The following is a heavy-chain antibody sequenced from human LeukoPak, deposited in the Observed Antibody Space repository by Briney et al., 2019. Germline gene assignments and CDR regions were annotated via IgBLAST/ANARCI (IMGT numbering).Heavy chain of an antibody. J-gene: IGHJ4*02. CDR1: GFTFRNYG. V-gene: IGHV3-33*06. CDR3: AKGRTGSSWYSFDY. Sequence: GGSLRLSCAASGFTFRNYGMHWVRQAPGKGLEWVAIIWYDGSDKYYADSVKGRFTISRDNSKNTLYLQMNSLRAEDTAVYYCAKGRTGSSWYSFDYWGQGTLVTVS. D-gene: IGHD6-13*01. CDR2: IWYDGSDK.